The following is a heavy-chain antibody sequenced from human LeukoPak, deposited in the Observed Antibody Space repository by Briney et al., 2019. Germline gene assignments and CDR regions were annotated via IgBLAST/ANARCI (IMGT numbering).Heavy chain of an antibody. D-gene: IGHD3-22*01. CDR1: GGTFSSYA. CDR3: ARRLYDSSGSDY. V-gene: IGHV1-69*13. J-gene: IGHJ4*02. Sequence: ASVKVSCKASGGTFSSYAISWVRQAPGQGLEWMGGIIPIFGTANYAQEFQGRVTITADESTSTAYMELSSLRSEDTAVYYCARRLYDSSGSDYWGQGTLVTVSS. CDR2: IIPIFGTA.